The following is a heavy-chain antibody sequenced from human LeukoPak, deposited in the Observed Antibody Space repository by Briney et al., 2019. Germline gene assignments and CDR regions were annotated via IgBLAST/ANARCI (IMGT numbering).Heavy chain of an antibody. CDR2: IIPILGIA. Sequence: RGASVKVSCKASGGTFSSYAISWVRQAPGQGLEWMGRIIPILGIANYAQKFQGRVTITADKSTSTAYMELSSLRSEDAAVYYCAREYYGSGSYHPPDYWGQGTLVTVSS. V-gene: IGHV1-69*04. CDR3: AREYYGSGSYHPPDY. CDR1: GGTFSSYA. J-gene: IGHJ4*02. D-gene: IGHD3-10*01.